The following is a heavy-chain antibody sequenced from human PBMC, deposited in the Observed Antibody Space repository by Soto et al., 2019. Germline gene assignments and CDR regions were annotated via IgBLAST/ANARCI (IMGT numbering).Heavy chain of an antibody. J-gene: IGHJ6*02. D-gene: IGHD5-18*01. Sequence: SETLSLTCVVYGGAFSGYYWSWMRQPPGKGLEWIGEINHSGSTNYTPSLKSRVTISVDTCKNEFSLRLSSVTAADPAVYYCARGYGDTAMVGAYYYYGMDVWGQGPTFTV. V-gene: IGHV4-34*01. CDR3: ARGYGDTAMVGAYYYYGMDV. CDR2: INHSGST. CDR1: GGAFSGYY.